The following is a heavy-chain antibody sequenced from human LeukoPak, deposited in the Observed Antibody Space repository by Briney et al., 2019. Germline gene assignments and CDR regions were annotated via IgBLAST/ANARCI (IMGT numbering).Heavy chain of an antibody. CDR1: GFTFSSYA. CDR3: AGLIAAAGTGY. V-gene: IGHV3-23*01. D-gene: IGHD6-13*01. CDR2: ISGSGGGT. Sequence: PGGSLRLTCAVSGFTFSSYAMSWVRQAPGKGLEWVSSISGSGGGTYYADSVKGRFIISRDNSKNTLNLQMNSLRAEDTAEYFCAGLIAAAGTGYWGQGTLVAVSS. J-gene: IGHJ4*02.